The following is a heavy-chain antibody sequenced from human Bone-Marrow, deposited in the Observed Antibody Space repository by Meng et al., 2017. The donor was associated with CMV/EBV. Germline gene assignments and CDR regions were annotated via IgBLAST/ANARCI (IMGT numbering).Heavy chain of an antibody. CDR2: ISAHNGNT. D-gene: IGHD6-13*01. V-gene: IGHV1-18*01. Sequence: ASVKVSCKTSGYTFNIYGINWVRQAPGQGLEWMGWISAHNGNTKYAQKFQGRVTMTRDTSTSTVYMELSSLRSEDTAVYYCARDFRPQQQLVFYYYYGMDVWGQGTTVTVSS. CDR3: ARDFRPQQQLVFYYYYGMDV. CDR1: GYTFNIYG. J-gene: IGHJ6*02.